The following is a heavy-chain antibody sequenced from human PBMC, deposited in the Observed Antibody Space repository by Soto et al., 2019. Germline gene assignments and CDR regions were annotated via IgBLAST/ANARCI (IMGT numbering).Heavy chain of an antibody. V-gene: IGHV1-69*13. CDR2: IIPIFGTA. CDR1: VGTFSSYA. J-gene: IGHJ6*02. CDR3: ARAASDIHYYGMDV. Sequence: GASVKVSCKASVGTFSSYAISCVRQAPGQGLEWMGGIIPIFGTANYAQKFQGRVTITADESTSTAYMELSSLRSEDTAVYYCARAASDIHYYGMDVWGQGTTVTVSS.